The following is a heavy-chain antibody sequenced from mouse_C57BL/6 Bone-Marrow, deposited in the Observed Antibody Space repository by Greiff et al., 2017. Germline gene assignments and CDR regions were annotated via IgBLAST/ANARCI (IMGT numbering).Heavy chain of an antibody. J-gene: IGHJ3*01. CDR3: ARHYYGSSPFAY. Sequence: VQLQQPGAELVKPGASVKLSCKASGYTFTSYWMHWVKQRPGRGLEWIGRIDPNSGGTKYNEKFKSKATLTVDKPSSTAYMQLRSLTSEDSAVYYCARHYYGSSPFAYWGQGTLVTVSA. V-gene: IGHV1-72*01. CDR2: IDPNSGGT. D-gene: IGHD1-1*01. CDR1: GYTFTSYW.